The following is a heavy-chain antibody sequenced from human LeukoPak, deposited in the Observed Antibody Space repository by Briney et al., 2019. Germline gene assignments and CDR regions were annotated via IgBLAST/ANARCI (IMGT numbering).Heavy chain of an antibody. CDR3: ARGGVYYYDSSGYYYAALDAFDI. D-gene: IGHD3-22*01. CDR2: IRSSSSTI. CDR1: GFTFSSYS. Sequence: GGSLRLSCAASGFTFSSYSMNWVRQAPGKGLEWVSYIRSSSSTIYYADSVKGRFTISRDNAKNSLYLQMNSLRAEDTAVYYCARGGVYYYDSSGYYYAALDAFDIWGQGTMVTVSS. J-gene: IGHJ3*02. V-gene: IGHV3-48*04.